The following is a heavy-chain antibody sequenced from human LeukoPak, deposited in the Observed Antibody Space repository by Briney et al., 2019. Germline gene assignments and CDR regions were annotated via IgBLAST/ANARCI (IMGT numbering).Heavy chain of an antibody. V-gene: IGHV1-46*01. Sequence: ASVKVCCKASGYTFSSYHIHWVRQAPGQGLEWMGRINPSFNPGVDVTSYAQKFQGRITMTRDISTNTVYMELSSLTSEDTAVYYCARAWESIAGYYFDYWGQGTLVTVSS. CDR3: ARAWESIAGYYFDY. J-gene: IGHJ4*02. D-gene: IGHD1-26*01. CDR1: GYTFSSYH. CDR2: INPSFNPGVDVT.